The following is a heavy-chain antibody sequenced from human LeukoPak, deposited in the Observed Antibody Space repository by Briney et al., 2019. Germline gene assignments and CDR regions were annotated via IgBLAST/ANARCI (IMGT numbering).Heavy chain of an antibody. D-gene: IGHD1-1*01. CDR2: IHPEGNEK. CDR3: SRGDDFSGDH. CDR1: GFTFSSYA. J-gene: IGHJ4*02. V-gene: IGHV3-7*04. Sequence: GGSLRLSCAASGFTFSSYAMSWVRQAPGRGLEWVANIHPEGNEKYHVESVKGRFTISRDKTKNLLFLQMNGMGVEATAVYECSRGDDFSGDHWGQGTLVTVSS.